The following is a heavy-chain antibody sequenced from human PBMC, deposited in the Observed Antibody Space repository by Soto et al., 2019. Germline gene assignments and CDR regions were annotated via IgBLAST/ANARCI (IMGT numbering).Heavy chain of an antibody. CDR3: ARLRLATNNYKWFDP. Sequence: TLSLPCRVSGAALNSGDYYWSCIRQVPGKGLEWIGHIYVTGAVDYNPSLRDRITISQDTSERQLSLNLRLVTAADTAVYYCARLRLATNNYKWFDPWGQGTLVTVSS. CDR2: IYVTGAV. J-gene: IGHJ5*02. V-gene: IGHV4-31*03. D-gene: IGHD1-20*01. CDR1: GAALNSGDYY.